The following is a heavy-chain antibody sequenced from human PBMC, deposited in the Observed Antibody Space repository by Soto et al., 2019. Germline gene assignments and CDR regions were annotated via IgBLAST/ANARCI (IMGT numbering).Heavy chain of an antibody. CDR1: GGTFSSYA. D-gene: IGHD1-1*01. CDR3: ARGRNWKGQRDYYYYGIDV. V-gene: IGHV1-69*13. J-gene: IGHJ6*02. CDR2: IIPIFGTA. Sequence: AVKVSCKASGGTFSSYAISWVRQAPGQGLEWMGGIIPIFGTANYAQKFQGRVTITADESTSTAYMELSSLRSEDTAGYYCARGRNWKGQRDYYYYGIDVWGQGTRVTVSS.